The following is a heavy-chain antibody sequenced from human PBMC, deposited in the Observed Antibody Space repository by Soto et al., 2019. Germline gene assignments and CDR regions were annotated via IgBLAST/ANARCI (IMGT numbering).Heavy chain of an antibody. D-gene: IGHD1-1*01. J-gene: IGHJ6*02. CDR2: ISGRSDTI. CDR3: ARHGPHGRVQVGYYYGMDV. CDR1: GLTFSSYS. V-gene: IGHV3-48*02. Sequence: HPGGSLRLSCAASGLTFSSYSMNWVRQAPGKGLEWISYISGRSDTIYYADSVKGRFTVSRDNAKNSLYLQMSSLTDEDTAVYYCARHGPHGRVQVGYYYGMDVWGQGTTVTVSS.